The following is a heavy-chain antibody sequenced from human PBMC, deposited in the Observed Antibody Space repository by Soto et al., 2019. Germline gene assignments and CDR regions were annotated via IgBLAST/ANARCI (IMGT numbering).Heavy chain of an antibody. CDR2: ISYDGSNK. CDR3: AGENYGMDV. J-gene: IGHJ6*02. V-gene: IGHV3-30-3*01. Sequence: GGSLRLSCAASGFTFSSYAMHWVRQAPGKGLEWVAVISYDGSNKYYADSVKGRFTISRDNSKNTLYLQMNSLRAEDTAVYYCAGENYGMDVWGQGTTVTVSS. CDR1: GFTFSSYA.